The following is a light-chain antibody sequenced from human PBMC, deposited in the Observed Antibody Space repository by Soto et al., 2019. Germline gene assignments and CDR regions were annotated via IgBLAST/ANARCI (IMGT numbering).Light chain of an antibody. CDR2: QVT. J-gene: IGLJ1*01. CDR1: SSDVGIYNY. Sequence: LTQPASVSESPGQSITISCTGTSSDVGIYNYVSWYQQHPGKAPKLMIYQVTNRPSGVSNRFSGSKSGNTASLTISGLQHEEEAAYYCSSYNGGTNYVFGTGTKVTVL. CDR3: SSYNGGTNYV. V-gene: IGLV2-14*01.